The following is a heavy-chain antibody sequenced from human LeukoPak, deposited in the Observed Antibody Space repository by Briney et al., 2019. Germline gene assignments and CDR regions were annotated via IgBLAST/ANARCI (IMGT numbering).Heavy chain of an antibody. CDR2: ISSSGST. Sequence: PSETLSLTCIVSGASISNYYGNWIRQPPGKGLEWIGYISSSGSTEYNPSLKSRVIISVDRSKNNFSLKVSSVTAADTAVYFCATGADSAKIRTWGQGSLVTVSS. CDR1: GASISNYY. CDR3: ATGADSAKIRT. D-gene: IGHD5-18*01. V-gene: IGHV4-59*01. J-gene: IGHJ4*02.